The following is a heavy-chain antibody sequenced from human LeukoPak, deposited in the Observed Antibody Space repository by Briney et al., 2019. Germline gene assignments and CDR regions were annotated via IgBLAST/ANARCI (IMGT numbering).Heavy chain of an antibody. J-gene: IGHJ6*04. D-gene: IGHD5-12*01. V-gene: IGHV3-21*01. CDR3: ARDNAYDYYYYGMDV. CDR1: GFTFSSYS. CDR2: ISSSSSYI. Sequence: GGSLRLSCAASGFTFSSYSMNWVRQAPGKGLEWVSSISSSSSYIYYADSVKGRFTISRDNAKNSLYLQTNSLRAEDTAVYYCARDNAYDYYYYGMDVWGKGTTVTVSS.